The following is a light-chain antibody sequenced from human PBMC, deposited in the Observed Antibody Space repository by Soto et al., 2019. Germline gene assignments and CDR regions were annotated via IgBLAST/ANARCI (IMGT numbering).Light chain of an antibody. J-gene: IGLJ1*01. Sequence: QSVLTQPPSVSAAPGQEVTISCSGSSSNIAANSVSWYQHLPGTAPKLLIYDSDRRPSGIPARFSGSKSGTSATLGITGLQTGDEADYYCGAWDISLTVYVFGSGTKLTVL. V-gene: IGLV1-51*01. CDR1: SSNIAANS. CDR3: GAWDISLTVYV. CDR2: DSD.